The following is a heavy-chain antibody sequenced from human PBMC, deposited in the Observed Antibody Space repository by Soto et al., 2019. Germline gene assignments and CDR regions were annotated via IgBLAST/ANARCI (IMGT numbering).Heavy chain of an antibody. D-gene: IGHD3-16*01. CDR1: GFTFSSYW. J-gene: IGHJ5*02. CDR3: ARVKLGSYDWVDP. Sequence: EVQLVESGGGLVQPGGSLRLSCAASGFTFSSYWMHWVRQVPGEGLMWVSRINPDGGRTNYADSVKGRFTISRDNAKNTLYLKMDSLRAEDTAVYYCARVKLGSYDWVDPWGQGTLVTVSS. V-gene: IGHV3-74*01. CDR2: INPDGGRT.